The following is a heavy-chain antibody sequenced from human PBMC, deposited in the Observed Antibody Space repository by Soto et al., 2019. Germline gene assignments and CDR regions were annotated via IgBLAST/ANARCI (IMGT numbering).Heavy chain of an antibody. CDR1: GFTFTSSA. V-gene: IGHV1-58*02. D-gene: IGHD5-12*01. CDR3: HGYGY. J-gene: IGHJ4*02. CDR2: IVVYNGNT. Sequence: ASVKVSCKASGFTFTSSAMQWVRQARGQGLEWIGWIVVYNGNTNYAQKFLERVTMTRDMSTSTAYMELRSLRSDDTAVYYCHGYGYWGQGTLVTVSS.